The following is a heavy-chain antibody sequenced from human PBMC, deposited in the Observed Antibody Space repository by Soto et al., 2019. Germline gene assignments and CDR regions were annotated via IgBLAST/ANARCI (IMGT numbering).Heavy chain of an antibody. CDR3: ARDLFGGYCLDY. CDR2: VYYDGHT. J-gene: IGHJ4*02. CDR1: GGSINNNF. V-gene: IGHV4-59*01. Sequence: LSLTCTVSGGSINNNFWGWIRQPPGKGLEWIGYVYYDGHTDYNPSLESRVTIAVDTSKNQFSLRLTSVTAADTAVYYCARDLFGGYCLDYWGQGALVTVSP. D-gene: IGHD5-12*01.